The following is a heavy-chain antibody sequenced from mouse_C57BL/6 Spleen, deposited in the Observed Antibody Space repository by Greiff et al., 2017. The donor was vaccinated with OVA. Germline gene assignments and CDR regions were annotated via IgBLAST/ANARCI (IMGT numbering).Heavy chain of an antibody. CDR1: GYTFTSYW. CDR3: ATGSSHWYFDV. CDR2: IDPSDSYT. Sequence: VQRVESGAELVMPGASVKLSCKASGYTFTSYWMHWVKQRPGQGLEWIGEIDPSDSYTNYNQKFKGKSTLTVDKSSSTAYMQLSSLTSEDSAVYYCATGSSHWYFDVWGTGTTVTVSS. V-gene: IGHV1-69*01. D-gene: IGHD1-1*01. J-gene: IGHJ1*03.